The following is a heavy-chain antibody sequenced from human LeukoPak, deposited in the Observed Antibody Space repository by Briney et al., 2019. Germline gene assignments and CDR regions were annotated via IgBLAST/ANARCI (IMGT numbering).Heavy chain of an antibody. CDR1: GFTVSSNY. J-gene: IGHJ6*03. CDR3: ARESSGYYYYYYYYMDV. CDR2: IYSGGST. D-gene: IGHD3-22*01. V-gene: IGHV3-66*01. Sequence: GGSLRLSCAASGFTVSSNYMSWVRQAPGKGLEWVSVIYSGGSTYYADSVKGRFTISRDNAKNTLYLQMNSLRAEDTAVYYCARESSGYYYYYYYYMDVWGKGTTVTISS.